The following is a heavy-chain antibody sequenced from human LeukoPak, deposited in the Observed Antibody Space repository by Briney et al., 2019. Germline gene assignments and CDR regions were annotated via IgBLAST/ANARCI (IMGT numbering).Heavy chain of an antibody. V-gene: IGHV3-7*01. CDR3: ARVGIAYYYDSSGYYTDF. CDR2: IKQDGSEK. D-gene: IGHD3-22*01. J-gene: IGHJ4*02. CDR1: GFTFSIYW. Sequence: GGSLRLSCAASGFTFSIYWMSWVRQAPGKGLEWVANIKQDGSEKYYVDSVKGRFTISRDNAKNSLYLQMNSLRAEDTAVYYCARVGIAYYYDSSGYYTDFWGQGTLVTVSS.